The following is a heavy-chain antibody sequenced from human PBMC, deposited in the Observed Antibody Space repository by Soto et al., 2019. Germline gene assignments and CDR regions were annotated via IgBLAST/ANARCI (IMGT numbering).Heavy chain of an antibody. Sequence: ASVKVSCKASGYTFTAYYMHWVRQAPGQGLEWMGWVNLNSGGTNYAQKFQGRVTMTRDTSITTAYMELSRLRSDDTAVYYCARSIAARRTVDYWGQGTLVTVSS. CDR2: VNLNSGGT. V-gene: IGHV1-2*02. J-gene: IGHJ4*01. D-gene: IGHD6-6*01. CDR1: GYTFTAYY. CDR3: ARSIAARRTVDY.